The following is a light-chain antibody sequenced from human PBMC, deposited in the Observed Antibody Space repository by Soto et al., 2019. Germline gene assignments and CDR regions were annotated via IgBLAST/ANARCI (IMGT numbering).Light chain of an antibody. CDR3: SSFTSRFTFV. CDR2: EVT. Sequence: QSALTQPASVSGSPGQSITISCTGSNNDIGAYNYVSWYQQHPGKAPKLMISEVTNRPSGVSDRFSGSKSGNTASLTISGLQAEDEADYYCSSFTSRFTFVFGTGTKVTVL. V-gene: IGLV2-14*01. J-gene: IGLJ1*01. CDR1: NNDIGAYNY.